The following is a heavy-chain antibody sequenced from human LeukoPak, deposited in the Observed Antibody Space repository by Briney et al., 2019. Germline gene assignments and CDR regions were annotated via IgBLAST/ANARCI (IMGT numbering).Heavy chain of an antibody. J-gene: IGHJ4*02. Sequence: GGSLRLSCAASGFTFSSYGMHWVRQAPGTGLEWVAFIRYDGSYKYYADSVKGRFTISRDNVRHSLYLQMNSLRADDTALYFCVRDPGDSYGYGLAYWGQGTLVTVSS. V-gene: IGHV3-30*02. D-gene: IGHD5-18*01. CDR3: VRDPGDSYGYGLAY. CDR1: GFTFSSYG. CDR2: IRYDGSYK.